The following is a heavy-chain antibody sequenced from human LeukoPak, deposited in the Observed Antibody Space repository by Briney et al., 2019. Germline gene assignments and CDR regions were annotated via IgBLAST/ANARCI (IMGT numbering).Heavy chain of an antibody. CDR3: ARGGDSSGHPLDY. CDR2: IYPGDSDT. CDR1: GYSFTSYW. J-gene: IGHJ4*02. D-gene: IGHD3-22*01. V-gene: IGHV5-51*01. Sequence: GESLKISCKGSGYSFTSYWIGWVRQMPGKGLEWMGIIYPGDSDTRYSPSFQGQVTISADKSISTAYLQWSSLKAPDTAMYYCARGGDSSGHPLDYWGQGALVTVSS.